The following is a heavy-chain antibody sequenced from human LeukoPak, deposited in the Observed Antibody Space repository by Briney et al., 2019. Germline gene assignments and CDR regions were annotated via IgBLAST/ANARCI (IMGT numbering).Heavy chain of an antibody. J-gene: IGHJ5*02. CDR1: GYSFTSYW. Sequence: GESLKISCKGSGYSFTSYWIGWVRQMPGKGLEWMGIIYPGDSDTRYSPSFQGQVTISADKSISTAYLQWSSLKASDTAMYYCASQVAGSGSYYPTWFDPWGQGTLVTVSS. D-gene: IGHD1-26*01. V-gene: IGHV5-51*01. CDR3: ASQVAGSGSYYPTWFDP. CDR2: IYPGDSDT.